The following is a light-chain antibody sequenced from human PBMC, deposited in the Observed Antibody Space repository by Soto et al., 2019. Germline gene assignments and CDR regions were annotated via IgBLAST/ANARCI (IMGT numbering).Light chain of an antibody. CDR2: DAS. Sequence: DIQVTQSPPTLSASVGDRVTITSRASQIIIYRLAWYQQKPGKAPKLLIYDASSLESGVPSTFSGSGSGTEFTLTITSLQPDDFATYYCQQYNSYSWTFGQGTKVDIK. CDR1: QIIIYR. V-gene: IGKV1-5*01. J-gene: IGKJ1*01. CDR3: QQYNSYSWT.